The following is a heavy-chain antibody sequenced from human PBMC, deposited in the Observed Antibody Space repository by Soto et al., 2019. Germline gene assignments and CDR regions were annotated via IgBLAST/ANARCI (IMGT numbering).Heavy chain of an antibody. CDR1: GYTFTSYY. CDR2: INPSGGST. J-gene: IGHJ4*02. Sequence: ASVKVSWKASGYTFTSYYMHWVRQAPGQGLGWMGIINPSGGSTSYAQKFQGRVAMTRDTSTSTVYMELSSLRSEDTAVYYCARGLTGTTAFQYYFAYWGQGTLVTVSS. V-gene: IGHV1-46*03. D-gene: IGHD1-7*01. CDR3: ARGLTGTTAFQYYFAY.